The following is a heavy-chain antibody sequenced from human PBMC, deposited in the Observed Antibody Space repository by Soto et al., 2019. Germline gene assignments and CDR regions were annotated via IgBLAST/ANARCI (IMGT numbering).Heavy chain of an antibody. D-gene: IGHD2-8*01. Sequence: PGGSLRLSCAASGFTFSSYSMNWVRQAPGKGLEWVSSISSSSSYIYYADSVKGRFTISRDNAKNSLYLQMNSLRAEDTAVYYCAREAEGMVYAKYYFDYWGQGTLVTVSS. J-gene: IGHJ4*02. V-gene: IGHV3-21*01. CDR1: GFTFSSYS. CDR2: ISSSSSYI. CDR3: AREAEGMVYAKYYFDY.